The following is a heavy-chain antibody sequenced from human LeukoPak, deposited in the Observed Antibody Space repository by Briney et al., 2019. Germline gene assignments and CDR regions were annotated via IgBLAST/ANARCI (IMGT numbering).Heavy chain of an antibody. D-gene: IGHD3-10*01. CDR3: ARDTGERSSEVSWFDP. V-gene: IGHV3-23*01. Sequence: TGGSLRLSCAASGFTFNNYAMNWVRQAPGKGLEWVSSISGGGETTYYADSAKGRFTISRDNSQNTLYLQMNSLRAEDTALYYCARDTGERSSEVSWFDPWGQGTLVTVSS. CDR1: GFTFNNYA. CDR2: ISGGGETT. J-gene: IGHJ5*02.